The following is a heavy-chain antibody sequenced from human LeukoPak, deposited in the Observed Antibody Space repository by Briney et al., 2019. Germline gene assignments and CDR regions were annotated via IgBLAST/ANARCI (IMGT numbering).Heavy chain of an antibody. CDR3: ATHYDVLTGYAAAAFDI. V-gene: IGHV4-38-2*02. Sequence: PSETLSLTCTVSGYSISSGYYWGWIRQPPGKGLEWIGYIYYSGTTHYNPSLESRVTMSVDTSKNQFSLKLSSVTAADTAVYYCATHYDVLTGYAAAAFDIWGQGTMVTVSS. CDR2: IYYSGTT. D-gene: IGHD3-9*01. J-gene: IGHJ3*02. CDR1: GYSISSGYY.